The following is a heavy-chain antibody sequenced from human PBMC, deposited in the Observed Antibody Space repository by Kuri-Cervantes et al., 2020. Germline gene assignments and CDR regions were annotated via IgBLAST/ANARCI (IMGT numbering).Heavy chain of an antibody. Sequence: SETLSLTCTVSGGSISSGGYYWSWIRQHPGKGLEWIGYIYYSGSTYHNPSLKSRVTISVDTSKNQFSLKLSSVTAADTAVYYCASSLRHGPFPDPWGQGTLVTVSS. V-gene: IGHV4-31*03. J-gene: IGHJ5*02. CDR2: IYYSGST. D-gene: IGHD3-16*01. CDR1: GGSISSGGYY. CDR3: ASSLRHGPFPDP.